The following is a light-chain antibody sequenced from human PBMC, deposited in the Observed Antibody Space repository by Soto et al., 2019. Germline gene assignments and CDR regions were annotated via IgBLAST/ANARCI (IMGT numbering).Light chain of an antibody. CDR1: SSNIGSHV. CDR3: AAWDDSLNAPYV. J-gene: IGLJ1*01. CDR2: SNN. V-gene: IGLV1-44*01. Sequence: QSAPTQPPSASGAPGQRVTISCSGSSSNIGSHVVSWYQQLPGTAPKLLIYSNNHRPSGVPDRFSGSKSGTSASLAISGLQSEDEADYYCAAWDDSLNAPYVFGTGTKVTV.